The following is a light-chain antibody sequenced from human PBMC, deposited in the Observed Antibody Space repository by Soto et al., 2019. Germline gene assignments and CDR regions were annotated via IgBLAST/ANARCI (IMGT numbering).Light chain of an antibody. CDR2: DVT. CDR3: TSYTNRYTYV. CDR1: SNDIGGYNY. J-gene: IGLJ1*01. Sequence: QSVLTQPASVSGSPVQSITIPCTGTSNDIGGYNYVSWYQQFPGKAPKLIIYDVTNRPSGVSFRFSGSKSGNTASLTISGLQTEDEADYYCTSYTNRYTYVFGTGTKVTVL. V-gene: IGLV2-14*03.